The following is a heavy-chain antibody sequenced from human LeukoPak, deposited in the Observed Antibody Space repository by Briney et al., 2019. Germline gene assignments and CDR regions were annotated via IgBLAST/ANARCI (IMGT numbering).Heavy chain of an antibody. Sequence: KPSETLSLTCAVYGGSFSGYYWSWIRQPPGKGLEWIGEINHSGSTNYNPSLKSRVTISVDTSKNQFSPKLGSVTAADTAVYYCARTTKVVGDYDYWGQGTLVTVSS. CDR3: ARTTKVVGDYDY. D-gene: IGHD2-15*01. V-gene: IGHV4-34*01. J-gene: IGHJ4*02. CDR1: GGSFSGYY. CDR2: INHSGST.